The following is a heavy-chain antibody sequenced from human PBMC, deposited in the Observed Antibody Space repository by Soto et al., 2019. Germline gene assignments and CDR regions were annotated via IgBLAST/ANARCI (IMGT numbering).Heavy chain of an antibody. V-gene: IGHV3-33*05. CDR1: GFTFSSYA. Sequence: GASLRLSCAASGFTFSSYAMHWVRQAPGKGLEWVAVISYDGSNKYYADSVKGRFTISRDNSKNSLYLQMNSLRAEDTAVYYCARADVIAVAPYGMDVWGQGTPVTVSS. CDR2: ISYDGSNK. J-gene: IGHJ6*02. CDR3: ARADVIAVAPYGMDV. D-gene: IGHD6-19*01.